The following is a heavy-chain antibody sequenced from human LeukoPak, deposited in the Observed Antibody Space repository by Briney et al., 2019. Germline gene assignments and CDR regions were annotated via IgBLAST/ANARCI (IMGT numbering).Heavy chain of an antibody. J-gene: IGHJ4*02. CDR1: GFTVIGNY. V-gene: IGHV3-66*01. CDR3: ARDPGYGLGVDYGDY. CDR2: IHRGGNT. D-gene: IGHD3-10*01. Sequence: GRSLRLSCAASGFTVIGNYMSWVRQAPGKGLDWLSVIHRGGNTYYADSVKGRFTISRDSSKNTVFLQMDSLRAEDTAVYYCARDPGYGLGVDYGDYWGQGTLVTVSS.